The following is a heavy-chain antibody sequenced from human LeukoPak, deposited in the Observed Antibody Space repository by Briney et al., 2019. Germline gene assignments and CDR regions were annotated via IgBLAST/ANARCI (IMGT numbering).Heavy chain of an antibody. D-gene: IGHD3-10*01. CDR3: ASSITHWYFDL. CDR1: GYTFTSCY. J-gene: IGHJ2*01. CDR2: INPSGGST. V-gene: IGHV1-46*03. Sequence: ASVKVSCKASGYTFTSCYMHWVRQAPGQGLEWMGIINPSGGSTSYAQKFQGRVTMTRDTSTSTVYMELSSLRSEDTAVYYCASSITHWYFDLWGRGTLVTVSS.